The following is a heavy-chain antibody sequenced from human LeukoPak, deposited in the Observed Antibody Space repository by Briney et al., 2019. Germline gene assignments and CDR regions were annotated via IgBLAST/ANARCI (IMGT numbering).Heavy chain of an antibody. CDR3: ARDRSFYYYDSSGYNY. J-gene: IGHJ4*02. Sequence: ASVKVSCKASGYTFTGYYINWVRQAPGQGLEWMGWINPDSGSTNYAQKLQGRVTMTTDTSTSTAYMELRSLRSDDTAVYYCARDRSFYYYDSSGYNYWGQGTLVTVSS. V-gene: IGHV1-18*04. CDR2: INPDSGST. D-gene: IGHD3-22*01. CDR1: GYTFTGYY.